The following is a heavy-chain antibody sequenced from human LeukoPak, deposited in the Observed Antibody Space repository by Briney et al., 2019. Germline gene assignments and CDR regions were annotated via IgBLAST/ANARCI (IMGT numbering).Heavy chain of an antibody. D-gene: IGHD6-13*01. CDR3: ARLRAAAGRGNY. Sequence: KPSETLSLTCAVYGGSFSGYYWSWIRQPPGKGLEWIGEINHNGSTNYNPSLKSRVTISVDTSKNQFSLKLSSVTAADTAVYYCARLRAAAGRGNYWGQGTLVTVSS. J-gene: IGHJ4*02. CDR2: INHNGST. CDR1: GGSFSGYY. V-gene: IGHV4-34*01.